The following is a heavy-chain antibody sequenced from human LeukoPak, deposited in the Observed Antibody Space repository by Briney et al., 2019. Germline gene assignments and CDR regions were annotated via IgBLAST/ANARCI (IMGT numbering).Heavy chain of an antibody. CDR1: GVSLSGYY. CDR3: ARGNLDGYYFDY. CDR2: IHYSGAT. Sequence: SETLSLTCAVYGVSLSGYYWSWIRQPPGKGLEWIGEIHYSGATNYGPSLKRRGTISADMSNNRLSLRLTSVTAADTAVFYCARGNLDGYYFDYWGQGTQVTVSS. V-gene: IGHV4-34*01. J-gene: IGHJ4*02. D-gene: IGHD3/OR15-3a*01.